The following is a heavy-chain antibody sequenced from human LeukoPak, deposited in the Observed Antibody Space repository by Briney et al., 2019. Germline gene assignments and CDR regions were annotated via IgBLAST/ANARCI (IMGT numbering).Heavy chain of an antibody. J-gene: IGHJ4*02. V-gene: IGHV1-18*01. CDR3: ARGAYYYDSSGPLDY. D-gene: IGHD3-22*01. CDR1: GYTFTSYG. CDR2: ISAYNGNT. Sequence: ASVKVSCKASGYTFTSYGISWVRQAPGQGLEWIGWISAYNGNTHYTQKLQGRVTMATDTSTSTAYMELRRLRSDDTAVYYCARGAYYYDSSGPLDYWGQGTLVTVSS.